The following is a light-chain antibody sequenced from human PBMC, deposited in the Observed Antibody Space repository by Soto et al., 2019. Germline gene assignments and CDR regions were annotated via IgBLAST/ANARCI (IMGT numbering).Light chain of an antibody. V-gene: IGLV1-44*01. Sequence: QSVLTQLPSASGTPGQRVTISCSGSSSNIGSNTVNWYQQLPGTAPKLLFYSNNQRPSGVPDRFSGSKSGTSASLAISGLQSEDEADYYCATWDDSLNGYVFGTGTKVTVL. CDR1: SSNIGSNT. J-gene: IGLJ1*01. CDR2: SNN. CDR3: ATWDDSLNGYV.